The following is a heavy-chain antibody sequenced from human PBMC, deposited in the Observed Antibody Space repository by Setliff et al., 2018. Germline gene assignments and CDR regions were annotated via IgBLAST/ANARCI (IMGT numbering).Heavy chain of an antibody. CDR2: INTNTGNP. V-gene: IGHV7-4-1*02. CDR1: GYTFTTYA. D-gene: IGHD3-10*01. J-gene: IGHJ6*03. Sequence: ASVKVSCKASGYTFTTYAISWMRQAPGQGLEYMGWINTNTGNPSYAQGFAGRFVFSLDTSVSSAYLQISSLKAEDTAVYYCARASRFGTIRYRGDYYMDVWGKGTTVTVSS. CDR3: ARASRFGTIRYRGDYYMDV.